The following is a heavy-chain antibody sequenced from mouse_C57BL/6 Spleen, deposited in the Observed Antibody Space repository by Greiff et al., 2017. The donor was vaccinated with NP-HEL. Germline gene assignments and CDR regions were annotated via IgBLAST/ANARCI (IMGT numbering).Heavy chain of an antibody. V-gene: IGHV14-2*01. CDR2: IDPEDGET. CDR3: ARVQWLRRAMDY. Sequence: VQLKESGAELVKPGASVKLSCTASGFNITDYYMHWVKQRPEQGLEWIGRIDPEDGETKYAPKFQGKATITADTSSNTAYLQLSSLTSEDTAVYYCARVQWLRRAMDYWGQGTSVTVSS. CDR1: GFNITDYY. D-gene: IGHD2-2*01. J-gene: IGHJ4*01.